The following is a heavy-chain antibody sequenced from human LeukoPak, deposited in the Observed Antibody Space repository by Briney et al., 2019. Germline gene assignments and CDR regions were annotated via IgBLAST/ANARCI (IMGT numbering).Heavy chain of an antibody. CDR1: GGSFSGYY. D-gene: IGHD3-3*01. Sequence: PSETLSLTCAVYGGSFSGYYWSWIRQPPGKGLEWIGEINHSGSTNYNPSLKSRVTMSVDTSKNQFSLKLSSVTAADTAVYYCASSTIFGVVIPRAVTHYYYYMDVWGKGTTVTVSS. CDR3: ASSTIFGVVIPRAVTHYYYYMDV. V-gene: IGHV4-34*01. J-gene: IGHJ6*03. CDR2: INHSGST.